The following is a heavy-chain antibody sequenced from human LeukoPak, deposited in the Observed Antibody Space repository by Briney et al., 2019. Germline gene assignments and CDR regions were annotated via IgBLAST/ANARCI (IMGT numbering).Heavy chain of an antibody. D-gene: IGHD5-24*01. Sequence: SETLSLTCTVSGGSISSYYWSWIRQPPGKGLEWIGYIYYSGSTNYNPSLKSRVTISVDTSKNQFSLKLSSVTAADTAVYYCAREEVVDGYKFLDYWGQGTLVTASS. CDR1: GGSISSYY. J-gene: IGHJ4*02. V-gene: IGHV4-59*01. CDR3: AREEVVDGYKFLDY. CDR2: IYYSGST.